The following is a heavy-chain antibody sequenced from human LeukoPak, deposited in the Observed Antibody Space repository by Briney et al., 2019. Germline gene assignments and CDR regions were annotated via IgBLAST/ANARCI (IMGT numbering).Heavy chain of an antibody. Sequence: PGGSLRLSCAASGFTFSNYAMHWVRLAPGKGLEWVANIKQDGSEKYYVDSVKGRFTISRDNAKNSLYLQMNSLRAEDTAVYFCARDADGWGQGTLVTVSS. J-gene: IGHJ4*02. CDR3: ARDADG. CDR1: GFTFSNYA. V-gene: IGHV3-7*01. D-gene: IGHD5-24*01. CDR2: IKQDGSEK.